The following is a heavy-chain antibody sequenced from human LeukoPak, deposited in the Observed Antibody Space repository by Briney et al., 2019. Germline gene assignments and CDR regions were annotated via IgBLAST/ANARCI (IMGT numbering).Heavy chain of an antibody. CDR1: GGSISSSTW. CDR2: VFHSGST. Sequence: SETLSLTCAVSGGSISSSTWWTWVRLPPGKGLEWIGEVFHSGSTNLNPSLKSRLTLSVDESKHEFTLKLTSVTAADTAVYYCASGGLVSRYLDHWGQGTLVTVSS. V-gene: IGHV4-4*02. D-gene: IGHD3-9*01. J-gene: IGHJ4*02. CDR3: ASGGLVSRYLDH.